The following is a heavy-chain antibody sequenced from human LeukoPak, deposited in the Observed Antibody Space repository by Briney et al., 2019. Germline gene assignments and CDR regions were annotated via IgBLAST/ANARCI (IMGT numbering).Heavy chain of an antibody. J-gene: IGHJ4*02. V-gene: IGHV4-59*08. D-gene: IGHD6-19*01. Sequence: SETLSLTCTVSGGSISSYYWSWLRQPPGRGLEWIGYIYYSGSTNYNPSLKSRVTISVDTSKNQFSPKLSSVTAADTAVYYCASRSSGWYAGSFDYWGQGTLATVSS. CDR1: GGSISSYY. CDR2: IYYSGST. CDR3: ASRSSGWYAGSFDY.